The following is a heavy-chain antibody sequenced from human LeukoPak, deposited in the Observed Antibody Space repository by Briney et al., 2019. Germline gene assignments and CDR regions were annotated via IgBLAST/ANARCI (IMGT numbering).Heavy chain of an antibody. CDR3: AKDALLVRPVWAPEYFQH. CDR1: GFTFSSYA. D-gene: IGHD6-13*01. V-gene: IGHV3-23*01. Sequence: PGGSLRLSCAASGFTFSSYAMSWVRQAPGKGLEWVSAISGSGGSTYYADSVKGRFTISRDNSKNTLYLQMNSLRAEDTAVYYCAKDALLVRPVWAPEYFQHWGQGTLVTVSS. CDR2: ISGSGGST. J-gene: IGHJ1*01.